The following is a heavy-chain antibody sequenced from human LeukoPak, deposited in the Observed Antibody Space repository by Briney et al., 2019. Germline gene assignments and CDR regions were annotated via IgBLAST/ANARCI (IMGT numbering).Heavy chain of an antibody. V-gene: IGHV4-4*07. Sequence: PSETLSLTCTVSGGSINTDYWSWIRQPAGRGLEWIGRVYTSGNTKYNASLQSRVTMSIDTSTKQFFLKLRSVTAADTAVYYCARETLVGTTNYFDNWGQGTLVTVSS. D-gene: IGHD1-26*01. CDR1: GGSINTDY. CDR2: VYTSGNT. J-gene: IGHJ4*02. CDR3: ARETLVGTTNYFDN.